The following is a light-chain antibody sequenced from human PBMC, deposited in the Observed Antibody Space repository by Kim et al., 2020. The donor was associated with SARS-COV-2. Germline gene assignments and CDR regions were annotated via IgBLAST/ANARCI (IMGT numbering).Light chain of an antibody. J-gene: IGLJ3*02. CDR1: DIGTRS. Sequence: PRKTARMTCGGNDIGTRSVQWYQQRPGQAPILVISHDSDRPSGIPERFSGSNSGNTATLTISRAEAGDEADYYCQVWDSTGDQAWVFGGGTQLTVL. V-gene: IGLV3-21*01. CDR3: QVWDSTGDQAWV. CDR2: HDS.